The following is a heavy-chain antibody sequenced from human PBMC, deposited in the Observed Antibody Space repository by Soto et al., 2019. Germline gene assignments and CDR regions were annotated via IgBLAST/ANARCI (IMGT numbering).Heavy chain of an antibody. CDR2: ISAYNGNR. V-gene: IGHV1-18*01. CDR1: GLNLRSYA. J-gene: IGHJ6*03. D-gene: IGHD5-12*01. Sequence: EASVQVSCKASGLNLRSYAISWVRQTPVQRLEWMGWISAYNGNRNYAQKLQGRVTMTTDTSTSTAYMELRSLRSDDTAVYYCARLLSGYSGTYYYYMDVWGKGTTVTVSS. CDR3: ARLLSGYSGTYYYYMDV.